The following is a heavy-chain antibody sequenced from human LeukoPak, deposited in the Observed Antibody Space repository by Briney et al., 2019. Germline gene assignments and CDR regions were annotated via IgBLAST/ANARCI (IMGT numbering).Heavy chain of an antibody. V-gene: IGHV1-2*02. CDR3: ARNGGWNDAAFDI. J-gene: IGHJ3*02. CDR1: GYTFTSYG. CDR2: INPNSGGT. Sequence: ASVKVSCKAAGYTFTSYGISWVRQAPGQGLEWMGWINPNSGGTNYAQKFQGRVTMTRDTSISTAYMELSRLRSDDTAVYYCARNGGWNDAAFDIWGQGTMVTVSS. D-gene: IGHD1-1*01.